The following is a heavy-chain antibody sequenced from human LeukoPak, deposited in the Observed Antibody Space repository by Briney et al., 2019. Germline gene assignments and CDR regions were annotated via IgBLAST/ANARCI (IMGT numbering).Heavy chain of an antibody. Sequence: SETLSLTCTISGGSISSGGYSWSWIRQPPGKGLEWIGYIYHSGSTYYNPSLKSRVTISVDRSKNRFSLKLSSVTAADTAVYYCARGVTMRSGWFDPWGQGTLVTVSS. D-gene: IGHD3-22*01. CDR1: GGSISSGGYS. CDR2: IYHSGST. CDR3: ARGVTMRSGWFDP. V-gene: IGHV4-30-2*01. J-gene: IGHJ5*02.